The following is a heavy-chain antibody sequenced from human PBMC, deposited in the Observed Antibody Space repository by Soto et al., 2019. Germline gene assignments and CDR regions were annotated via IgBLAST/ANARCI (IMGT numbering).Heavy chain of an antibody. Sequence: GGSLRLSCTASGLTFGDHAMSWVRQAPGKGLEWVGFIRSKAYGGATEYAASVKGRFTSSRDDSKSIAYLQMNSLKTEDTAVYYCTGDYYDTRGYYTMDVWGPGTAVTVSS. V-gene: IGHV3-49*04. CDR3: TGDYYDTRGYYTMDV. CDR2: IRSKAYGGAT. CDR1: GLTFGDHA. D-gene: IGHD3-22*01. J-gene: IGHJ6*02.